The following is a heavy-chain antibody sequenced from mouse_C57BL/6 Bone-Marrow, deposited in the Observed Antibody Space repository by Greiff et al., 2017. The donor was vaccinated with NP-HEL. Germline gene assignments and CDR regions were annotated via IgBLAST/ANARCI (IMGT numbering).Heavy chain of an antibody. CDR2: FYPGSGSI. CDR3: ARHEVPYGNYLYYFDY. Sequence: QVQLKESGAELVKPGASVKLSCKASGYTFTEYTIHWVKQRSGQGLEWIGWFYPGSGSIKYNEKFKDKATLTADKSSSTVYMELSRLTSEDSAVYFCARHEVPYGNYLYYFDYWGQGTTLTVSS. J-gene: IGHJ2*01. D-gene: IGHD2-10*02. V-gene: IGHV1-62-2*01. CDR1: GYTFTEYT.